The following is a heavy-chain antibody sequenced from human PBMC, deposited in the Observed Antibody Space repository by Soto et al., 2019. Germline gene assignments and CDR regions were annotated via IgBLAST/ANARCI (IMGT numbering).Heavy chain of an antibody. Sequence: QITLKESGPTLVKPTQTLTLTCTFSGFSLSTSGVGVGWIRQPPGKALEWLALIYWDDDKRYSPSLKSRLTITKDTATNPVDXTMTNMDPVDTATYYCAHRKATTYYYDPSGHAFDIWGQGTMVTVSS. J-gene: IGHJ3*02. V-gene: IGHV2-5*02. D-gene: IGHD3-22*01. CDR3: AHRKATTYYYDPSGHAFDI. CDR2: IYWDDDK. CDR1: GFSLSTSGVG.